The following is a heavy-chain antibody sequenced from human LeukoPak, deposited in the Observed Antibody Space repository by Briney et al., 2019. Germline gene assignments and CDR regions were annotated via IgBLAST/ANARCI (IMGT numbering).Heavy chain of an antibody. V-gene: IGHV4-30-4*01. D-gene: IGHD3-10*01. J-gene: IGHJ4*02. Sequence: SETLSLTCTVSGGSISSGDYYWSWIRQPPGKGLEWIGYIYYSGSTYYNPSLKSRVTISVDTSKNQFSLKLSPVTAADTAVYYCARLSLWFGELSIDYWGQGTLVTVSS. CDR2: IYYSGST. CDR1: GGSISSGDYY. CDR3: ARLSLWFGELSIDY.